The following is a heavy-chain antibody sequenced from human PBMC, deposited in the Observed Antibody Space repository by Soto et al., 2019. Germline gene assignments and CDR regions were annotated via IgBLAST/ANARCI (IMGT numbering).Heavy chain of an antibody. CDR3: AKGGWSVGLGLRAQVDY. CDR1: GFTFDDYA. V-gene: IGHV3-9*01. J-gene: IGHJ4*02. CDR2: ISWNSGSI. Sequence: GGSLRLSCAASGFTFDDYAMHWVRQAPGKGLEWVSGISWNSGSIGYADSVKGRFTISRDNAKNSLYLQMNSLRAEDTALYYCAKGGWSVGLGLRAQVDYWGQGTLVTVSS. D-gene: IGHD5-12*01.